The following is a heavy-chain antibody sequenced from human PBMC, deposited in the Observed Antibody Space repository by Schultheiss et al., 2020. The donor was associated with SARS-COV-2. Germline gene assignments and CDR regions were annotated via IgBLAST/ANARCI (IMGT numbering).Heavy chain of an antibody. CDR3: ARGGTGLFDY. Sequence: SETLSLTCAVSGGSISSGGYYWSWIRQPPGKGLEWIGRIYTSGSTYYNPSLKSRVTISVDTSKNQFSLELNYVTAADTAVYYCARGGTGLFDYWGQGSLVTVSS. D-gene: IGHD1-26*01. J-gene: IGHJ4*02. V-gene: IGHV4-61*02. CDR1: GGSISSGGYY. CDR2: IYTSGST.